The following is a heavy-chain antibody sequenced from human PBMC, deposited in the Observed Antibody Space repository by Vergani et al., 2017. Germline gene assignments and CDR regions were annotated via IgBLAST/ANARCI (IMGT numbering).Heavy chain of an antibody. V-gene: IGHV4-34*01. CDR1: GGSFSGYY. Sequence: QVQLQQWGAGLLKPSETLSLTCAVYGGSFSGYYWSWIRQPPGKGLEWIGEINHSGSTNYNPSLKSRVTIAVDTSKNQFSLELSSVTAADTAVYYCARGQGGRRGYSYGLIRVPHLYYGMDVWGQGTTVTVSS. J-gene: IGHJ6*02. D-gene: IGHD5-18*01. CDR3: ARGQGGRRGYSYGLIRVPHLYYGMDV. CDR2: INHSGST.